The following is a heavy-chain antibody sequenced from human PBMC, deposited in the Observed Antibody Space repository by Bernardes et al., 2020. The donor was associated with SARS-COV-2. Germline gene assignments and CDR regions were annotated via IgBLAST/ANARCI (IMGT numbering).Heavy chain of an antibody. V-gene: IGHV3-74*01. CDR2: MNGDATST. J-gene: IGHJ4*02. Sequence: SLRLSCTASGFTFNDYWMHWVRLVPGKGLVWVSRMNGDATSTTYADSVKGRFTISRDNANNALYLQMNNVRAEDTAAYYCVRGSGNYYFDYWGQGTLVTVSS. CDR3: VRGSGNYYFDY. D-gene: IGHD5-12*01. CDR1: GFTFNDYW.